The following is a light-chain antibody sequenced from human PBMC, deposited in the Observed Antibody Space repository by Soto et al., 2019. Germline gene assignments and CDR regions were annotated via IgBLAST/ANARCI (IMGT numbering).Light chain of an antibody. J-gene: IGKJ3*01. CDR2: GAS. Sequence: EIVLTQSPGTLAVTAGERATFSCRASQSVGSYLAWYQQKPGQAPRLLIYGASNRATGVPARFSGSGSGTDFTLTISSLHPEDFAHYYCQQYSCWPPAFGPGTKVAIK. CDR3: QQYSCWPPA. CDR1: QSVGSY. V-gene: IGKV3-15*01.